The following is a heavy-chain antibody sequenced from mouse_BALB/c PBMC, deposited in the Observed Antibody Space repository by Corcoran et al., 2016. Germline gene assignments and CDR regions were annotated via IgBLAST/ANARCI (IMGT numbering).Heavy chain of an antibody. V-gene: IGHV9-3-1*01. Sequence: QIQLVQSGPELKKPGETVKISCKASGYTFTNYGMNWVKQAPGKGLKWMGWINTYTGEPTYADDFKGRFAFSLETSASTAYLQIHNLKNEDTATYFCARKGGWLLRAMDYLGQGTSVTVSS. CDR2: INTYTGEP. CDR3: ARKGGWLLRAMDY. CDR1: GYTFTNYG. D-gene: IGHD2-3*01. J-gene: IGHJ4*01.